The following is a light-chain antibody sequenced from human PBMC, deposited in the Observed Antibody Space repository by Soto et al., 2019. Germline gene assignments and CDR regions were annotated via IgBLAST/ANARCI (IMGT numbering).Light chain of an antibody. CDR1: QSIVSY. J-gene: IGKJ2*02. CDR3: QQSYSTPRT. Sequence: DIQMTQSPSSLSVSVGDRVTITCRASQSIVSYLNWYQQKLGKAPKLLIYTASNLQRGVPSRFSGRGSVTDFTLTISNLQPEDFANDYCQQSYSTPRTFGQGTKLEIK. CDR2: TAS. V-gene: IGKV1-39*01.